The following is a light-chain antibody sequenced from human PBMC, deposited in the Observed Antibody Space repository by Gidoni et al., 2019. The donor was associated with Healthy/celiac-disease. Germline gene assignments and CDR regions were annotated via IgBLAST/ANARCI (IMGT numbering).Light chain of an antibody. V-gene: IGKV3-11*01. CDR2: DAS. Sequence: EIVLTQSPATLSLSPGERATLSCRASQGVSSYLAWYQQKPGQAPRLLIYDASNRATGIPARFSGSGSGTDFTLTISSLEPEDFAVYYCQQRSNWPRLVTFGQGTKLEIK. CDR3: QQRSNWPRLVT. CDR1: QGVSSY. J-gene: IGKJ2*01.